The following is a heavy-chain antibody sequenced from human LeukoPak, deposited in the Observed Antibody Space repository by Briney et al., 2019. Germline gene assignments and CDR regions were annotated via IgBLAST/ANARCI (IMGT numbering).Heavy chain of an antibody. CDR2: IIPIFGTA. Sequence: SVKVSCKASGGTFSSYAISWVRQAPGQGLEWMGGIIPIFGTANYAQKFQGRVTITADESTSTAYMELSSLSSEDTAIYYCARIRDGYNDAYDIWGQGTVVTVPS. V-gene: IGHV1-69*13. CDR3: ARIRDGYNDAYDI. CDR1: GGTFSSYA. J-gene: IGHJ3*02. D-gene: IGHD5-24*01.